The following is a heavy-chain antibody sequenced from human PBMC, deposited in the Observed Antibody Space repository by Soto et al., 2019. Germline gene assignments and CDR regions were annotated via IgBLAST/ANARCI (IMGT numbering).Heavy chain of an antibody. D-gene: IGHD4-17*01. CDR3: ARAVTNYYYYGMDV. Sequence: QVQLVESGGGVVQPGRSPRLSCAASGFTFSSYGMHWVRQAPGKGLEWVAVIWYDGSNKYYADSVKGRFTISRDNSKNTLYLQMNSLRAEDTAVYYCARAVTNYYYYGMDVWGQGTTVTVSS. CDR1: GFTFSSYG. CDR2: IWYDGSNK. V-gene: IGHV3-33*01. J-gene: IGHJ6*02.